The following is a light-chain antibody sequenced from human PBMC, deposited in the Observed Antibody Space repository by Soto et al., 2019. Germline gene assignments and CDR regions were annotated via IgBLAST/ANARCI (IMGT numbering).Light chain of an antibody. V-gene: IGKV1-33*01. Sequence: DIQMTQSPSSLFASVGDRVTITCQATQNINSYLNWYQQKPGKAPNLLIYDASNLEIGVPSRFSGSGSGTHFTFTISSLQTEDIGTYYCQQYDSLPITFGRGTKVDIK. J-gene: IGKJ4*01. CDR1: QNINSY. CDR2: DAS. CDR3: QQYDSLPIT.